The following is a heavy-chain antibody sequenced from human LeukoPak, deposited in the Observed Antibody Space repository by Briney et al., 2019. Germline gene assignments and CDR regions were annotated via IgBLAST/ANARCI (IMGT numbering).Heavy chain of an antibody. CDR2: ISVSGNTI. CDR1: GFTFSRYA. J-gene: IGHJ6*02. D-gene: IGHD2-2*01. Sequence: GGSLTLSCAASGFTFSRYAMNWVRQAPGKGLEWVSYISVSGNTIYYADSVKGRFTNSRDNAKNSLYLQMNSLRAEDTAVYYCAREDDAGYYGMDVWGQGTTVTVSS. V-gene: IGHV3-48*03. CDR3: AREDDAGYYGMDV.